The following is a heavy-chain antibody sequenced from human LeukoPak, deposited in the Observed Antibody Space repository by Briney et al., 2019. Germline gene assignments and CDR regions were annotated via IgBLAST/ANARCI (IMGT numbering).Heavy chain of an antibody. Sequence: PGGSLRLSCAASGFTFSSYGMHWVRQAPGKGLEWVAVISYDGSNKYYADSVKGRFTISRDNSKNTLYLQMNSLRAEDTAVYYCARDRVQIWAYVGTFDSWGQGTLVTVSS. CDR3: ARDRVQIWAYVGTFDS. CDR1: GFTFSSYG. V-gene: IGHV3-30*03. CDR2: ISYDGSNK. J-gene: IGHJ4*02. D-gene: IGHD5-18*01.